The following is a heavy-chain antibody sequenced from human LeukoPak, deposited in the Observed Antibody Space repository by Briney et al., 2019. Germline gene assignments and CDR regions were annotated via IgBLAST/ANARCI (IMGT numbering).Heavy chain of an antibody. V-gene: IGHV3-7*04. Sequence: GGSLRLSCAASGFTFSSYAMHWVRQAPGKGLEWVATIKQDGSVKYYVDSVKGRFTISRDNAKNSLFLQMDSLRAEDTAVYYCGRAMDVWGQGTTVTVSS. CDR2: IKQDGSVK. CDR3: GRAMDV. CDR1: GFTFSSYA. J-gene: IGHJ6*02.